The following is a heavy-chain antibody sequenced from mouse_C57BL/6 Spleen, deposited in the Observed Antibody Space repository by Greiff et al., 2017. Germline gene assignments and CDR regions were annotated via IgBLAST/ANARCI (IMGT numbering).Heavy chain of an antibody. D-gene: IGHD5-1-1*01. CDR2: ISYDGSN. J-gene: IGHJ3*01. CDR1: GYSITSCYY. V-gene: IGHV3-6*01. CDR3: ANDTLRSFAY. Sequence: EVQLQESGPGLVKPSQSLSFTCSVTGYSITSCYYWNWIRQSPGNKLEWMGYISYDGSNNYNPSLKNRISITRDTSENQFFLQLNSVTTEDTATYYCANDTLRSFAYWGQGTLVTVSA.